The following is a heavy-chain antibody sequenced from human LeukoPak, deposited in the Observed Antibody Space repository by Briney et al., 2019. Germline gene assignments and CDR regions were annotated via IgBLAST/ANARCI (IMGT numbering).Heavy chain of an antibody. CDR2: IYYSGST. D-gene: IGHD6-19*01. V-gene: IGHV4-39*07. Sequence: SETLSLTCTVSGGSISSSSYYWGWIRQPPGKGLEWIGSIYYSGSTYYNPSLKSRVTISVDTSKNQFSLKLSSVTAADTAVYYCARDRDGWYRFNYWGQGTLVTVSS. CDR3: ARDRDGWYRFNY. J-gene: IGHJ4*02. CDR1: GGSISSSSYY.